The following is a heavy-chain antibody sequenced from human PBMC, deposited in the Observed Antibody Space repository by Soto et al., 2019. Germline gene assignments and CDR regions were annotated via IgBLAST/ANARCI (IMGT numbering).Heavy chain of an antibody. V-gene: IGHV4-4*02. D-gene: IGHD6-13*01. CDR2: IYHSGST. CDR1: GGSISSSNW. J-gene: IGHJ4*02. CDR3: ARAGQLVRGYYFDY. Sequence: SETLSLTXAVSGGSISSSNWWSWVRQPPGKGLEWIGEIYHSGSTNYNPSLKSRVTISVDKSKNQFSLKLSSVTAADTAVYYCARAGQLVRGYYFDYWGQGTLVTVSS.